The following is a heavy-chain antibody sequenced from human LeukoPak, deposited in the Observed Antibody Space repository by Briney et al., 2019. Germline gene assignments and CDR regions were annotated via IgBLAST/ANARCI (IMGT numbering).Heavy chain of an antibody. CDR2: IYHSGST. CDR3: ARVNYYDSSGYSDY. V-gene: IGHV4-39*07. J-gene: IGHJ4*02. D-gene: IGHD3-22*01. CDR1: GGSISSSSYY. Sequence: SETLSLTCTVSGGSISSSSYYWGWIRQPPGKGLEWIGYIYHSGSTYYNPSLKSRVTISVDRSKNQFSLKLSSVTAADTAVYYCARVNYYDSSGYSDYWGQGTLVTVSS.